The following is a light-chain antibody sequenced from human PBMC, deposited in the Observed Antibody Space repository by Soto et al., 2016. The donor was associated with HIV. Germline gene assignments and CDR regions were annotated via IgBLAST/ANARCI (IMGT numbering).Light chain of an antibody. CDR1: NIGGKS. CDR2: DDS. CDR3: QVWDVSSDLVV. Sequence: SYKLTQPPSLSVAPRETARITCGGNNIGGKSVQWYQQKPGQAPVLVVYDDSDRPSGIPERFSGSNSGNTATLSISRVEAGDEADYYCQVWDVSSDLVVFGGGTKLTVL. J-gene: IGLJ2*01. V-gene: IGLV3-21*02.